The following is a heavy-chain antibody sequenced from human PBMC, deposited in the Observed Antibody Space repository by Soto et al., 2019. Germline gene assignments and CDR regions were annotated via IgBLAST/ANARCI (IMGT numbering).Heavy chain of an antibody. CDR3: AREVDFAGSDY. J-gene: IGHJ4*02. V-gene: IGHV4-31*03. D-gene: IGHD3-9*01. CDR1: GASISSGGHC. CDR2: IYYNGNT. Sequence: TLSLTCTVSGASISSGGHCWSWIRQHPGKGLEWIGYIYYNGNTYYNPSLNGRVIISMDTSKNHFSLKLSSVTVADTAVYYCAREVDFAGSDYWGQGTMVTVS.